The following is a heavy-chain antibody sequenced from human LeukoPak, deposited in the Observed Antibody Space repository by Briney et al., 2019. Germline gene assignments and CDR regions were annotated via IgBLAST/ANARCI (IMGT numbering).Heavy chain of an antibody. J-gene: IGHJ6*03. Sequence: PSETLSLTCTVSGYSISSGYYWGWIRQPPGKGLEWIGSIYHSGTTYYNPSLKSRVTISVDTSKNQFSLKLSSVTAADTAVYYCARHFTPSEWLTRYYYYFYYLDVWGEGTTVTVSS. CDR1: GYSISSGYY. D-gene: IGHD5-12*01. V-gene: IGHV4-38-2*02. CDR3: ARHFTPSEWLTRYYYYFYYLDV. CDR2: IYHSGTT.